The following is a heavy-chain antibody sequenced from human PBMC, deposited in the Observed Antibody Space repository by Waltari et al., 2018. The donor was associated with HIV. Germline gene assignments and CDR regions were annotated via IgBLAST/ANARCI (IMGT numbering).Heavy chain of an antibody. CDR3: ARGRSSGWYIDY. V-gene: IGHV1-2*02. CDR2: INPNSGGT. D-gene: IGHD6-19*01. CDR1: GYTFTGYY. Sequence: QVQLVQSGAEGKKPGASVKVSCKASGYTFTGYYMHWVRQAPGQGLEWMGGINPNSGGTNYAQKCQGRVTMTRDTSISTAYMELSRLRSDDTAVYYCARGRSSGWYIDYWGQGTLVTVSS. J-gene: IGHJ4*02.